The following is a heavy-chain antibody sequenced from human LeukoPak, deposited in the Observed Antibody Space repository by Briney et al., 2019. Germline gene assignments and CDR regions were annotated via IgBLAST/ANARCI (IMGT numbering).Heavy chain of an antibody. V-gene: IGHV3-53*01. CDR1: GFTVSSNY. Sequence: PGGSLRLSCAASGFTVSSNYMSWVRQAPGKGLEWVSVIYSGGSTYYTDSVKGRFTISRDNSKSTLYIQMNSLRAEDTAVYYCARAKPKNMARGLIMRREGRYYFDYWGQGTLVPVSS. CDR3: ARAKPKNMARGLIMRREGRYYFDY. CDR2: IYSGGST. J-gene: IGHJ4*02. D-gene: IGHD3-10*01.